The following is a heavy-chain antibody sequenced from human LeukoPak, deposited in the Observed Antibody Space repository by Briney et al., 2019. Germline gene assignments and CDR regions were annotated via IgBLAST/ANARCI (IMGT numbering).Heavy chain of an antibody. Sequence: SVKVSCKASGGTFSSYAISWVRQAPGQGLEWMGGIIPIFGTANYAQKFQGRVTITTDESTSTAYLELSSLRSEDTAVYYCASPVAMIDRLRYYYYMDVWGKGTTVTVSS. CDR2: IIPIFGTA. CDR1: GGTFSSYA. V-gene: IGHV1-69*05. CDR3: ASPVAMIDRLRYYYYMDV. D-gene: IGHD5-12*01. J-gene: IGHJ6*03.